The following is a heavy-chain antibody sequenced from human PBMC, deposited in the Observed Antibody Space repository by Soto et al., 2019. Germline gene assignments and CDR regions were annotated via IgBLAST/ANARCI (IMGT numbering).Heavy chain of an antibody. D-gene: IGHD6-13*01. J-gene: IGHJ4*02. CDR3: ARDDIAAAGTLSPSDY. Sequence: GASVKVSCKASGGTFSSYAISWVRQAPGQGLEWMGGIIPIFGTANYAQKFQGRVTITADKSTSTAYMELSSLRSEDTAVYYCARDDIAAAGTLSPSDYWGQGTLVTVS. CDR1: GGTFSSYA. CDR2: IIPIFGTA. V-gene: IGHV1-69*06.